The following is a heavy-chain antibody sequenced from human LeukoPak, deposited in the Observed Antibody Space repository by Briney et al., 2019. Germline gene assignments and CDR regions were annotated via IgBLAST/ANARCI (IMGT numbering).Heavy chain of an antibody. D-gene: IGHD3-22*01. CDR3: ARGRDSYDSSGAFDY. CDR2: IYCSGST. Sequence: SETLSLTCTVSGGAISSYYWSWIRKPPGRGLEWIGYIYCSGSTNYNPSLKSRVTISVDTSKNQFSLKLSSVTAADTAVYYCARGRDSYDSSGAFDYWGQGALVTVSS. V-gene: IGHV4-59*01. J-gene: IGHJ4*02. CDR1: GGAISSYY.